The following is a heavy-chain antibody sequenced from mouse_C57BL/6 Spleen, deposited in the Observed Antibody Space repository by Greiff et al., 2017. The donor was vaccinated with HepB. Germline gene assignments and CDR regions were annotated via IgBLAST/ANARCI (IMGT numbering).Heavy chain of an antibody. CDR1: GYTFTDYY. CDR2: INPNNGGT. CDR3: AGQTAQATGYYFDY. J-gene: IGHJ2*01. Sequence: EVQLQQSGPELVKPGASVKISCKASGYTFTDYYMNWVKQSHGKSLEWIGDINPNNGGTSYNQKFKGKATLTVDKSSSTAYMELRSLTSEDSAVYYCAGQTAQATGYYFDYWGQGTTLTVSS. V-gene: IGHV1-26*01. D-gene: IGHD3-2*02.